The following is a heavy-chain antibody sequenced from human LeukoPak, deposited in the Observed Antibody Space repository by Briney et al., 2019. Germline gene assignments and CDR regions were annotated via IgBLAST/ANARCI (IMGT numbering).Heavy chain of an antibody. D-gene: IGHD1-26*01. V-gene: IGHV3-66*01. CDR1: EFIVSINY. J-gene: IGHJ3*02. Sequence: GGSLRLSCAASEFIVSINYMTWVRQAPGKGLEWVSLIYSRGDTKYADSVKGRFTISRDNSKNTLYLQMSSLRTEDTAVYYCARDPTSSWETAFDIWGQGTMVTVSS. CDR2: IYSRGDT. CDR3: ARDPTSSWETAFDI.